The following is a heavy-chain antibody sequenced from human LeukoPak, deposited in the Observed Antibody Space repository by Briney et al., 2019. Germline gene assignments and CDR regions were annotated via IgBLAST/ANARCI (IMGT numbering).Heavy chain of an antibody. Sequence: GGSARLSCAASGPTFNNAWMSWDRQAPGKGLEWVGRIKSKTDSGTTDYAAPAKGRFTISRDDSENTVYLQMNSLKTEDTAVYYCTTWTSHWGQGTLVTVSS. V-gene: IGHV3-15*01. CDR3: TTWTSH. D-gene: IGHD3/OR15-3a*01. CDR1: GPTFNNAW. J-gene: IGHJ4*02. CDR2: IKSKTDSGTT.